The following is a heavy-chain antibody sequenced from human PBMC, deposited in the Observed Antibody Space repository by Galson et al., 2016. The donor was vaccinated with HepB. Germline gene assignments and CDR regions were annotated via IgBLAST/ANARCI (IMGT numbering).Heavy chain of an antibody. D-gene: IGHD6-19*01. CDR1: GITFSGYW. Sequence: SLRLSCAASGITFSGYWMSWVRQAPGKGLEWVANIKQDGSEEYYVDSVKGRFTISRHNAKNSLYLQMNSLRADDTAVYYCARLVEVARFDHWGQGTLVTVSS. J-gene: IGHJ4*02. CDR2: IKQDGSEE. CDR3: ARLVEVARFDH. V-gene: IGHV3-7*03.